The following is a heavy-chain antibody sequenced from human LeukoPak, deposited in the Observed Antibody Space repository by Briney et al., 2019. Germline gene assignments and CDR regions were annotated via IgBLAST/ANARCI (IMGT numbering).Heavy chain of an antibody. Sequence: GDSVKVSCKASGYTFTSCGYSWGRQAPGQRLEGWGWSSAYNGSTNYDPNLQSRVTMTTDTSKSQAYMELRSLRADDTAVYYCASHSSGYYFRFDYWGQGTLVTVSS. CDR3: ASHSSGYYFRFDY. CDR1: GYTFTSCG. J-gene: IGHJ4*02. CDR2: SSAYNGST. V-gene: IGHV1-18*01. D-gene: IGHD3-22*01.